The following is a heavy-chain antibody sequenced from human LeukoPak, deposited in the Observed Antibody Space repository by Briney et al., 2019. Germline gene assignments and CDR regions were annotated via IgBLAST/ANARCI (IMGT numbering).Heavy chain of an antibody. Sequence: ASVKVSCKASGYTFIKYYMHWVRQAPGQGLEWMGIINPSGGGTDYSQKFQGRVTMTSDTSTSTVYMELSSLTSEDTAVYYCAKERGYSGHNYPLDYWGQGTLVTVSS. J-gene: IGHJ4*02. V-gene: IGHV1-46*01. CDR3: AKERGYSGHNYPLDY. D-gene: IGHD1-26*01. CDR1: GYTFIKYY. CDR2: INPSGGGT.